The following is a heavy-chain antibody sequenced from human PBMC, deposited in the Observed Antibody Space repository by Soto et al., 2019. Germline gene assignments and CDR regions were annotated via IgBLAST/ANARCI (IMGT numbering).Heavy chain of an antibody. Sequence: QIQLVQSGPEVKKPGASVKVSCKASGYTFSNYGIKWVRQAPGQGLEWVGWTTAYNGNRHHAEKLEGRITMTTDTSTRTTYMELRSLTSDDTAVYYCARDAQSKVVAADRSSDDWDQGALVTDTS. D-gene: IGHD6-19*01. V-gene: IGHV1-18*04. CDR2: TTAYNGNR. CDR3: ARDAQSKVVAADRSSDD. CDR1: GYTFSNYG. J-gene: IGHJ4*02.